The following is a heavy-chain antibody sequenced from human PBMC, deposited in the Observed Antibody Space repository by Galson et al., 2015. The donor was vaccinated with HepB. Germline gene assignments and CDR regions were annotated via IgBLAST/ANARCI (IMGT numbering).Heavy chain of an antibody. V-gene: IGHV3-30-3*01. Sequence: SLRLSCAASGFTFSSYAMHWVRQAPGKGLEWVAVISYDGSNKYYADSVKGRFTISRDNSKNTLYLQMNSLRAEDTAVYYCARDGYSSSWYGPYYYYMDVWGKGTTVTVSS. CDR2: ISYDGSNK. CDR3: ARDGYSSSWYGPYYYYMDV. J-gene: IGHJ6*03. D-gene: IGHD6-13*01. CDR1: GFTFSSYA.